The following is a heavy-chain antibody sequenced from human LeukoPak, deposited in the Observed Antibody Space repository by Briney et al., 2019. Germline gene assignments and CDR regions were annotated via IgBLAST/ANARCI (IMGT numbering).Heavy chain of an antibody. D-gene: IGHD5-12*01. CDR1: GLTLSTYW. J-gene: IGHJ6*02. CDR3: ARVPGYNGYFYGMDV. Sequence: GGSLRLSCAASGLTLSTYWMHWVRQVPGQGLVWVSRIASDGTGTTYADSVKGRFTISRGSARNTVYLQMNNLRPEDTAVYYCARVPGYNGYFYGMDVCGQGTTVTVSS. V-gene: IGHV3-74*01. CDR2: IASDGTGT.